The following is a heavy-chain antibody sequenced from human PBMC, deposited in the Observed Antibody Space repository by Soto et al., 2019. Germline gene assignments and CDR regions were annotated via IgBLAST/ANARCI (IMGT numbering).Heavy chain of an antibody. J-gene: IGHJ6*02. D-gene: IGHD1-26*01. V-gene: IGHV1-2*04. CDR2: INPNSGGT. CDR1: GYTFTGYY. Sequence: ASVKVSCKASGYTFTGYYMHWVRQAPGQGLEWMGWINPNSGGTNYAQKFQGWVTMTRDTSISTAYMELSRLRSDDTAVYYCARDEVGATTHYYGMDVWGQGTTVTVSS. CDR3: ARDEVGATTHYYGMDV.